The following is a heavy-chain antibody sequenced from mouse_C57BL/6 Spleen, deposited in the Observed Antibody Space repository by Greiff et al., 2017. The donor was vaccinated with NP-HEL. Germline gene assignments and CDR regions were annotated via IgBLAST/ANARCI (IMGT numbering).Heavy chain of an antibody. D-gene: IGHD1-1*01. CDR1: GYTFTSYW. Sequence: VQLQQPGAELVKPGASVKVSCKASGYTFTSYWMHWVKQRPGQGLEWIGRIHPSDSDTNYNQKFKGKATLTVDKSSSTAYMQLSSLTSEDSAVYYCARHYYGSSHWYFDVWGTGTTVTVSS. V-gene: IGHV1-74*01. J-gene: IGHJ1*03. CDR3: ARHYYGSSHWYFDV. CDR2: IHPSDSDT.